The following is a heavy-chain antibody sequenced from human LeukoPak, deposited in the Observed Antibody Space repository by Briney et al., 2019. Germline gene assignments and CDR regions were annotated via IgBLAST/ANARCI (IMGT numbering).Heavy chain of an antibody. CDR2: IHTSGST. D-gene: IGHD4-23*01. CDR3: ARVFRGVVTPTYAFDI. CDR1: GGSISSGSYY. J-gene: IGHJ3*02. Sequence: SQTLSLTCTVSGGSISSGSYYWSWIRQRAGTGLKCIGRIHTSGSTNYNPSLKSRVTISVDTSKNQFSLKLSSVTAADTAVYYCARVFRGVVTPTYAFDIWGQGTMVTVSS. V-gene: IGHV4-61*02.